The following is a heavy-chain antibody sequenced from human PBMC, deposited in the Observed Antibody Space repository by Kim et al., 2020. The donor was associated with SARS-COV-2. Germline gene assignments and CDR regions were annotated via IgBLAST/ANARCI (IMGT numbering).Heavy chain of an antibody. CDR1: GYTFTSYG. Sequence: ASVKVSCKASGYTFTSYGISWVRQAPGQGLEWMGWISAYNGNTNYAQKLQGRVTMTTDTSTSTAYMELRSLRSDDTAVYYCARLIRGYSYGYLDYWGQGTLVTVSS. CDR3: ARLIRGYSYGYLDY. V-gene: IGHV1-18*01. D-gene: IGHD5-18*01. J-gene: IGHJ4*02. CDR2: ISAYNGNT.